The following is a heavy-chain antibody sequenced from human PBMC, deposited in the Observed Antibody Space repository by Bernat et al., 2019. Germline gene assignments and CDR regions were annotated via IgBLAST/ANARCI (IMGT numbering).Heavy chain of an antibody. CDR2: IYHSGST. D-gene: IGHD6-13*01. CDR3: ARYGSSWSPGGDAFDI. J-gene: IGHJ3*02. CDR1: GGSISSSNW. Sequence: QVQLQESGPGLVKPSGTLSLTCAVSGGSISSSNWWSWVRQPPGKGLEWIGDIYHSGSTNYNPSLKSRVTISVAQSKNPFSLPLSSVPAADTAVYYCARYGSSWSPGGDAFDIWGQGTMVTVSS. V-gene: IGHV4-4*02.